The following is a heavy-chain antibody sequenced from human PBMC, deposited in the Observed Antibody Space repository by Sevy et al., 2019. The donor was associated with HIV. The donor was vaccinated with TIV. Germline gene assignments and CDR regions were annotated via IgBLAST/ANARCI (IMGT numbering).Heavy chain of an antibody. V-gene: IGHV3-30*02. J-gene: IGHJ3*02. D-gene: IGHD1-26*01. Sequence: GGSLRLSCVASGFSFRNFGMHWSRQTPGKGLEWVAFIRHDGDYKFEADSMKGRFTISRDNAQNTLFLQMNSLRTDDTAVYYCARDQWAGIWGQGTMVTVSS. CDR2: IRHDGDYK. CDR1: GFSFRNFG. CDR3: ARDQWAGI.